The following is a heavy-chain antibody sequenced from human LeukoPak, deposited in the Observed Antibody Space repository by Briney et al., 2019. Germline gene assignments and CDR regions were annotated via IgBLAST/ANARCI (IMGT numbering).Heavy chain of an antibody. CDR1: GGTFSSYA. Sequence: ASVKVSCKASGGTFSSYAISWVRQAPGQGLEWMGRIIPILGIANYAQKFQGRVTITADKSTSTAYVELSSLRSEDTAVYYCASQYYGSGSPRYWGQGTLVTVSS. D-gene: IGHD3-10*01. CDR3: ASQYYGSGSPRY. V-gene: IGHV1-69*04. J-gene: IGHJ4*02. CDR2: IIPILGIA.